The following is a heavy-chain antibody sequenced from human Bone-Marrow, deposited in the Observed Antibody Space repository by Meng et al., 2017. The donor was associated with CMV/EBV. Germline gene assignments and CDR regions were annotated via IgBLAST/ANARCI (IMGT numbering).Heavy chain of an antibody. D-gene: IGHD1-1*01. J-gene: IGHJ5*02. CDR2: INPSGGST. V-gene: IGHV1-46*01. CDR1: GYTFTSYY. Sequence: ASVKVSCKASGYTFTSYYMHWVRQAPGQGLEWMGIINPSGGSTSYAQKFQGRVTMTRDTSTSTVYMELSSLRSEDTAVYYYARPPVNWNGWFDPWGQGTLVTVSS. CDR3: ARPPVNWNGWFDP.